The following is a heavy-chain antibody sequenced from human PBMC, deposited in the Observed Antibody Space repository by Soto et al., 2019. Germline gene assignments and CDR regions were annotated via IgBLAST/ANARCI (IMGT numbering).Heavy chain of an antibody. Sequence: QVQLVESGGGVVQPGRSLRLSCAASGFTFSNYAMHWVRQAPGKGLEWVAVISYDGSNKYYADSVKGRFTISRDNSKNPVYLQMNSLRAEATAVYYCASERSHSSSPYFDYWGQGTLVPVSS. CDR2: ISYDGSNK. CDR3: ASERSHSSSPYFDY. J-gene: IGHJ4*02. CDR1: GFTFSNYA. D-gene: IGHD6-6*01. V-gene: IGHV3-30-3*01.